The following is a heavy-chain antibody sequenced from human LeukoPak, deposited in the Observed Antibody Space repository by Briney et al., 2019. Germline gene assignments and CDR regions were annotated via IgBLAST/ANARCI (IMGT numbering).Heavy chain of an antibody. J-gene: IGHJ4*02. Sequence: GGSLRLSCAASGFTIRDYVMSWVRQAPGKGLEWVSYIDPSGTALYYADSVKGRFTVSRDNGKNSLSLQLRSLRAEDTALYYCARAAYNWKWGQGTLVTVSS. CDR3: ARAAYNWK. D-gene: IGHD1-20*01. CDR2: IDPSGTAL. V-gene: IGHV3-11*01. CDR1: GFTIRDYV.